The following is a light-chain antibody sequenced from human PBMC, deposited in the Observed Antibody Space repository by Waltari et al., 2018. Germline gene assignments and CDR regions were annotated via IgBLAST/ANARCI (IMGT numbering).Light chain of an antibody. CDR3: QSAHSGSTHLL. CDR2: KDT. Sequence: SYELTQPPSVSVSPGQTARIPCSGDVLPKQYAYWYRQKPGQAPVLIISKDTERASGIPERFSGSTSVTTVTLTISGAQADDEADYYCQSAHSGSTHLLFGGGTKLTVL. V-gene: IGLV3-25*03. CDR1: VLPKQY. J-gene: IGLJ2*01.